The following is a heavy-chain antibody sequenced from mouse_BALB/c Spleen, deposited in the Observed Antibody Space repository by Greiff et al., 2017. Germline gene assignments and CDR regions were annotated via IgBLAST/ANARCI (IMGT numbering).Heavy chain of an antibody. CDR1: GFTFSSFG. Sequence: EVQVVESGGGLVQPGGSRKLSCAASGFTFSSFGMHWVRQAPEKGLEWVAYISSGSSTIYYADTVKGRFTISRDNPKNTLFLQMTSLRSEDTAMYYCARVITTVVGSFDYWGQGTTLTVSS. CDR3: ARVITTVVGSFDY. D-gene: IGHD1-1*01. J-gene: IGHJ2*01. V-gene: IGHV5-17*02. CDR2: ISSGSSTI.